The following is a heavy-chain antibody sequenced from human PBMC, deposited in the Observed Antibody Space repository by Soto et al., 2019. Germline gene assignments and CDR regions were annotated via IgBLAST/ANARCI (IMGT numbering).Heavy chain of an antibody. J-gene: IGHJ5*02. CDR3: AKDRAAIPNWFDP. Sequence: GGSLRLSCAASGFTVSSNYMSWVRQAPGKGLEWVSVIYSGGSTYYADSVKDRFTISRDNSKNTLYLQMNSLRAEDTAVYYCAKDRAAIPNWFDPWGQGTLVTVSS. V-gene: IGHV3-53*01. CDR1: GFTVSSNY. CDR2: IYSGGST. D-gene: IGHD2-2*02.